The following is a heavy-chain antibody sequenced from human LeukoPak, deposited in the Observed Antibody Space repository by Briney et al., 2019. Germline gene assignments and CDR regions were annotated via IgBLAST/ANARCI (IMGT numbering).Heavy chain of an antibody. Sequence: SETLSLTCTVSGGSISSNYWSWIRQPPGKGLEWIGYIYYSGSTNYNPSLKSRVTISVDTSKNQFSLKFSSVTAADTAVYYCARRLGGTSTGFDYWGQGTLVTVSS. CDR3: ARRLGGTSTGFDY. CDR1: GGSISSNY. J-gene: IGHJ4*02. D-gene: IGHD2-2*01. CDR2: IYYSGST. V-gene: IGHV4-59*01.